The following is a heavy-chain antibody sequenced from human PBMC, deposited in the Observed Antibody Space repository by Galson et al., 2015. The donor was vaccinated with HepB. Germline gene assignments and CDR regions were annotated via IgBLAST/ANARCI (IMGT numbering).Heavy chain of an antibody. CDR2: ISYDGSNK. CDR3: ARDRETPSFEYKIRYYYYGMDV. V-gene: IGHV3-30-3*01. D-gene: IGHD1-1*01. CDR1: GFTFSSYA. Sequence: SLRLSCAASGFTFSSYAMHWVRQAPGKGLEWVAVISYDGSNKYYADSVKGRFTISRDNSKNTLYLQMNSLRAEDTAVYYCARDRETPSFEYKIRYYYYGMDVWGQGTTVTVSS. J-gene: IGHJ6*02.